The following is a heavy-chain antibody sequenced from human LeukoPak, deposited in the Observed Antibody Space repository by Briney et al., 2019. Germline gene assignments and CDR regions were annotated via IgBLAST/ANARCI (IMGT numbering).Heavy chain of an antibody. CDR1: GFTFSSYG. Sequence: PGGSLRLSCAASGFTFSSYGMHWVRQAPGKGLEGVAVISFDGSSKYYADSVKGRFTISRDNSENTLYLQLNSLRAEDTAVYYCAKKGSDGMDVWGQGTTVTVSS. CDR2: ISFDGSSK. CDR3: AKKGSDGMDV. J-gene: IGHJ6*02. D-gene: IGHD1-26*01. V-gene: IGHV3-30*18.